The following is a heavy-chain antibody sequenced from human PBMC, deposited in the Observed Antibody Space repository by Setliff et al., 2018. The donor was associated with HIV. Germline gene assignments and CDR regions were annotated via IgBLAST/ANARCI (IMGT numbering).Heavy chain of an antibody. Sequence: TGGSLRLSCAASGFTFDDYAMHWVRQAPGKGLEWVSGISWNSGSIGYADSVKGRFTISRDNAKNSLYLQMNSLRPEDTGVYYCARVVPPHWIVRDTTHFDYWGQGTLVTVSS. D-gene: IGHD1-26*01. CDR3: ARVVPPHWIVRDTTHFDY. CDR2: ISWNSGSI. CDR1: GFTFDDYA. J-gene: IGHJ4*02. V-gene: IGHV3-9*01.